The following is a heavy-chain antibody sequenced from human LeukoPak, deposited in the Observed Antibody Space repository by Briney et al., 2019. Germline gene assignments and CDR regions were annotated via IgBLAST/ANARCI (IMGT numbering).Heavy chain of an antibody. J-gene: IGHJ4*02. CDR2: ISYDGSNK. D-gene: IGHD2-8*02. CDR1: GFTFSSYG. CDR3: AKDAAAADTGHY. V-gene: IGHV3-30*18. Sequence: GGSLRLSCAASGFTFSSYGMHWVRQAPGKGPEWVAVISYDGSNKYYADSVKGRFTISRDNSKNTLYLQMNSLRAEDTAVYYCAKDAAAADTGHYWGQGILVTVST.